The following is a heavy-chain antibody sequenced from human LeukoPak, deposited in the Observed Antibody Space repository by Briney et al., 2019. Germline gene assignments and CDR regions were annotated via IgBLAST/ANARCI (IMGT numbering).Heavy chain of an antibody. D-gene: IGHD3-10*01. CDR2: INPNSGGT. CDR1: GYTFTGYY. J-gene: IGHJ4*02. Sequence: RASVKVSCKASGYTFTGYYMHWVRQAPGQGLEWTGWINPNSGGTDYAQKFQGRVTMTRDTSISTAYMELSRLRSDDTAAYYCASGDRVTMLRGGNIGYFDYWGQGTLVTVSS. V-gene: IGHV1-2*02. CDR3: ASGDRVTMLRGGNIGYFDY.